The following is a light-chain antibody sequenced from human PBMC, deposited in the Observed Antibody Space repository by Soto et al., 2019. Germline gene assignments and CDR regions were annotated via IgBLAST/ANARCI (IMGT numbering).Light chain of an antibody. Sequence: EIVLTQSPDTLSLSPGERATLSCRASRSISSTYLAWYQQKPGQAPRLLIYGASSRATGIPDRFSGSGSGTDFTFTISRLEPEDFAVYYCQQYGGSPPYTFGQGTKLEIK. CDR1: RSISSTY. J-gene: IGKJ2*01. CDR2: GAS. V-gene: IGKV3-20*01. CDR3: QQYGGSPPYT.